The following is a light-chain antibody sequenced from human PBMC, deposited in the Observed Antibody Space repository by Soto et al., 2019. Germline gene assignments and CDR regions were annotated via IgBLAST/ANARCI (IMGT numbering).Light chain of an antibody. J-gene: IGLJ1*01. Sequence: QSVLTQPHSVSGSPGQSVTISCTGTNSDVGRYNSVSWYQQYPGRVPKLLIYMVSNRASGVSNRFSGSKSGNTASLTISGLQAEDEADYFCTSPTPGSLYVFGTGTKVTVL. CDR3: TSPTPGSLYV. CDR1: NSDVGRYNS. V-gene: IGLV2-14*01. CDR2: MVS.